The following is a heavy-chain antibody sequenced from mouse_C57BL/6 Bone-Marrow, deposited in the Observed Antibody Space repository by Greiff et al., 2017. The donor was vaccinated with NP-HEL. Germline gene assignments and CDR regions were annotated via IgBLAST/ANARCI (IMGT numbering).Heavy chain of an antibody. CDR2: IHPNSGST. Sequence: VKLQQPGAELVKPGASVKLSCKASGYTFTSYWMHWVKQRPGQGLEWIGMIHPNSGSTNYNEKFKSKATLTVDKSSSTAYMQLSSLTSEDSAVYYCARGGIYYGYYYAMDYWGQGTSVTVSS. CDR3: ARGGIYYGYYYAMDY. D-gene: IGHD2-1*01. J-gene: IGHJ4*01. CDR1: GYTFTSYW. V-gene: IGHV1-64*01.